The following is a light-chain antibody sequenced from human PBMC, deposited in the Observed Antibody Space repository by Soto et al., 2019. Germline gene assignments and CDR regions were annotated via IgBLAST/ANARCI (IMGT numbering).Light chain of an antibody. J-gene: IGKJ2*01. CDR2: DAS. CDR1: QSTNTW. CDR3: QQYISYPYT. Sequence: DIQMTQFPSTLSASVGDRVTITCRASQSTNTWLAWYQQKPGTAPKLLISDASSLEGGVASRFSASGSGTKFTLPSSSLQPDCLAQYYCQQYISYPYTFGQGTKVEI. V-gene: IGKV1-5*01.